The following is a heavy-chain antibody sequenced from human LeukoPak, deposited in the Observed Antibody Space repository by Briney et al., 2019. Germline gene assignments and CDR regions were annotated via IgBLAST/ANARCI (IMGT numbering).Heavy chain of an antibody. V-gene: IGHV1-8*01. CDR3: ARGGYSYGYITPPDY. D-gene: IGHD5-18*01. J-gene: IGHJ4*02. CDR1: GYTFTSYD. CDR2: MNPNSGNT. Sequence: ASVTVTCKASGYTFTSYDINWVRQAPGQGLEWMGWMNPNSGNTGYAQTFQGRVTMTRNTSISTAYMELSSLRSEDTAVYYCARGGYSYGYITPPDYWGQGTLVTVSS.